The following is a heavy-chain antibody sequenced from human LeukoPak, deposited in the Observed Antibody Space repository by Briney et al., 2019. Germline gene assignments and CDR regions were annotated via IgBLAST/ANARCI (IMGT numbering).Heavy chain of an antibody. Sequence: GGSLRLSCAASGFTFSGYAMSWVRQAPGKGLEWVSAISGSGGSTYYAASVKGRFTISRDNSNNTLYLQMNSLRAEDTAVYYCAKRGEKYASSGYYYNPSGAFDIWGQGTMVTVSS. D-gene: IGHD3-22*01. CDR1: GFTFSGYA. V-gene: IGHV3-23*01. CDR3: AKRGEKYASSGYYYNPSGAFDI. J-gene: IGHJ3*02. CDR2: ISGSGGST.